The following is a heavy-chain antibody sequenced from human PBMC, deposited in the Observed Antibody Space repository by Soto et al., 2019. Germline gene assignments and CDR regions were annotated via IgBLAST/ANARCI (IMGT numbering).Heavy chain of an antibody. CDR2: XXXXXXX. Sequence: SETLSLTCTVSGGSISSYYWSWIRQPPGKGLEWIGXXXXXXXXXXXXXXXXXXTISVDTSKNQFSLKLSSVTAADTAVYYCARAGRGRFLEWYYYYGMDVWGQGTTVTVSS. CDR1: GGSISSYY. J-gene: IGHJ6*02. D-gene: IGHD3-3*01. V-gene: IGHV4-59*01. CDR3: ARAGRGRFLEWYYYYGMDV.